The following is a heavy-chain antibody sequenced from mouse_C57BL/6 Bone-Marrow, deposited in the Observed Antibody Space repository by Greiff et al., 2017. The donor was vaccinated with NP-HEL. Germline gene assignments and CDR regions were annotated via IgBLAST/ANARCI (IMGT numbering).Heavy chain of an antibody. V-gene: IGHV1-59*01. CDR1: GYTFTSYW. J-gene: IGHJ1*03. Sequence: QVQLKQPGAELVRPGTSVKLSCKASGYTFTSYWMHWVKQRPGQGLEWIGVIDPSDSYTNYNQKFKGKATLTVDTSSSTAYMQLSSLTSEDSAVYYCASSHWYFDVWGTGTTVTVSS. CDR2: IDPSDSYT. CDR3: ASSHWYFDV. D-gene: IGHD6-1*01.